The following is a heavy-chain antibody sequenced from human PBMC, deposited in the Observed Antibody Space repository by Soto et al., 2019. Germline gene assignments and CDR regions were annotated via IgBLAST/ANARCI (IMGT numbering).Heavy chain of an antibody. CDR1: GGSISSGGYY. J-gene: IGHJ4*02. D-gene: IGHD3-10*01. V-gene: IGHV4-31*03. Sequence: QVQLQESGPGLVKPSQTLSLTCTVSGGSISSGGYYWSWIRQHPGKGLEWIGYIYYSGSTYYNPSLKSRVTISVDTAKNQFSLKRSAVTAADTAVYYCARGVTMVPGVIHTPYFDYWGQGTLVTVSS. CDR3: ARGVTMVPGVIHTPYFDY. CDR2: IYYSGST.